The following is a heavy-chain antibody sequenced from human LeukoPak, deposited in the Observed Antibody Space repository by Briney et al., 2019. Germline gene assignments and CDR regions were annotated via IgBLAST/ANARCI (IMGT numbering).Heavy chain of an antibody. Sequence: SVKVSCKASVGTFSRYAISWVRQAPGQGLEWMGGIIPIFGTANYAQKFQGRVTITADESTSTAYMELSSLRSEDTAVYYCARQYYYDSSGYSLWYYYYYMDVWGKGTTVTVSS. D-gene: IGHD3-22*01. V-gene: IGHV1-69*01. CDR1: VGTFSRYA. J-gene: IGHJ6*03. CDR3: ARQYYYDSSGYSLWYYYYYMDV. CDR2: IIPIFGTA.